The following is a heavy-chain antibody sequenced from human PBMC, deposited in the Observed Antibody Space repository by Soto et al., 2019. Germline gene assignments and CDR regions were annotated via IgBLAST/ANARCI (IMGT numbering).Heavy chain of an antibody. J-gene: IGHJ4*02. D-gene: IGHD2-2*01. CDR2: IIPNIGVA. CDR1: GGTFTSYA. V-gene: IGHV1-2*04. CDR3: VRGTRVVVPAAIVDYFDY. Sequence: ASVKVSCKASGGTFTSYAISWVRQAPGQGLEWMGWIIPNIGVANYAQKFQGWVTMTTDTSTSTAYMELSRLRSEDTAVYYCVRGTRVVVPAAIVDYFDYWGQGTLVTVSS.